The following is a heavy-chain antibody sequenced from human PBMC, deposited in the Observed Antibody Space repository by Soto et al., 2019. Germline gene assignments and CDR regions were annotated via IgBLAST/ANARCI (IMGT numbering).Heavy chain of an antibody. J-gene: IGHJ4*02. V-gene: IGHV3-30*18. CDR1: GFTFSSYG. D-gene: IGHD2-15*01. Sequence: QVQLVESGGGVVQPGRSLRLSCAASGFTFSSYGMHWVRQAPGKGLEWVAVISYDGSNKYYADSVKGRFTISRDNSKNTLYLKMNSLRAEDTAVYYCAKEGLGGNIDYWGQGTLVTVSS. CDR3: AKEGLGGNIDY. CDR2: ISYDGSNK.